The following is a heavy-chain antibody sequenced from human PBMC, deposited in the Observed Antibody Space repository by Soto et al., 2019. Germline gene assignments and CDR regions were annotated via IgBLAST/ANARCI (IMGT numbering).Heavy chain of an antibody. V-gene: IGHV4-39*01. D-gene: IGHD3-22*01. CDR1: GGSISSSSYY. J-gene: IGHJ5*02. CDR3: ARGGEDYDSGGDWFDP. Sequence: SETLSLTCTVSGGSISSSSYYWGWIRQPPGKGLEWIGSIYYSGSTYYNPSLKSRVTISVDTSKNQFSLKLSSVTAADTAVYYCARGGEDYDSGGDWFDPWGQGTLVTVSS. CDR2: IYYSGST.